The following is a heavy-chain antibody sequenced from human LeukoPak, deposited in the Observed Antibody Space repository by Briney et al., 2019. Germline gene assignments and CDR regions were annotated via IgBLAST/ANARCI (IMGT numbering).Heavy chain of an antibody. J-gene: IGHJ6*02. CDR3: VSLDGVYYYHMDV. CDR1: GFTFSSYA. V-gene: IGHV3-23*01. Sequence: GGSLRLSCAASGFTFSSYAMSWVRQAPGKGLEWVSIISGSGGTTYYADSVKGRFTISRDNAKNTLYLQMNSLRAEDSAVYYCVSLDGVYYYHMDVWGQGTTVIVSS. D-gene: IGHD3/OR15-3a*01. CDR2: ISGSGGTT.